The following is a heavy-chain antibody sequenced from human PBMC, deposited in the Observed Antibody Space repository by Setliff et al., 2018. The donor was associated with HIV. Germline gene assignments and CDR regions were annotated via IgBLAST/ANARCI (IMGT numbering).Heavy chain of an antibody. D-gene: IGHD2-15*01. CDR1: GFTFSNYG. CDR3: AKGDARGGYHYFAY. V-gene: IGHV3-30*18. J-gene: IGHJ4*02. Sequence: GESLKISCAASGFTFSNYGIHWVRQAPGKGLEWVAVISYDGSNKYYADSVKGRFTISRDNSKNTLYLQMNSLRAEDTAVYYCAKGDARGGYHYFAYWGQGTLVTVSS. CDR2: ISYDGSNK.